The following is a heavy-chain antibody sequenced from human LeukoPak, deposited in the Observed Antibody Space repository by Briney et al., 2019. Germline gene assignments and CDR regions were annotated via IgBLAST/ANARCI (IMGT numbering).Heavy chain of an antibody. Sequence: SETLSLTCTVSGGSVSSGSYYWSWIRQPPGKGLEWIGYIYYSGSTNYNPSLKSRITISVDTSKNQFPLKLSSVTAADTAVYYCARAYSEYYYVGYFDYWGQGTLVTVSS. J-gene: IGHJ4*02. CDR2: IYYSGST. CDR3: ARAYSEYYYVGYFDY. D-gene: IGHD3-10*02. CDR1: GGSVSSGSYY. V-gene: IGHV4-61*01.